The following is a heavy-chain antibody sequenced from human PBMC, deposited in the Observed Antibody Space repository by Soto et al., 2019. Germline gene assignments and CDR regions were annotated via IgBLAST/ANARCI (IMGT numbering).Heavy chain of an antibody. Sequence: GGSLRLSCAASGFTFSSYGMHWVRQAPGKGLEWVAVISYDGSNKYYADSVKGRFTISRDNSKNTLYLQVNSLRAEDTAVYYCAKEGGENYYYYGMDVWGQGTTVTVSS. V-gene: IGHV3-30*18. CDR2: ISYDGSNK. J-gene: IGHJ6*02. CDR1: GFTFSSYG. CDR3: AKEGGENYYYYGMDV.